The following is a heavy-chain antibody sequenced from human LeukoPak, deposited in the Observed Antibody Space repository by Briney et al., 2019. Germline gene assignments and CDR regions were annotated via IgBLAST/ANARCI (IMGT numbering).Heavy chain of an antibody. D-gene: IGHD3-10*01. V-gene: IGHV3-23*01. J-gene: IGHJ5*02. CDR1: GFTFSSYA. Sequence: GGSLRLSCAASGFTFSSYAMSWVRQAPGKGLEWVSAISGSGGSTYYADSVKGRFTISRDNSKNTLYLQMNSLRAEDTAVYYCAKDYYGSGSYYRNNWFDPWGQGTLVTVSS. CDR3: AKDYYGSGSYYRNNWFDP. CDR2: ISGSGGST.